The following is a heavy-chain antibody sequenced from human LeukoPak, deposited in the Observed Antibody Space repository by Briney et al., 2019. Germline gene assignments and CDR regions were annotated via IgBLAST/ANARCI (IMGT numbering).Heavy chain of an antibody. V-gene: IGHV3-49*03. CDR3: SRAPRAVAVPFDH. D-gene: IGHD6-19*01. CDR1: GFTLDVYA. CDR2: IRAKAYSRTT. Sequence: GGSLRLSCTTSGFTLDVYAMSWFRQAPGKGLEWEGFIRAKAYSRTTEYSASVKGRFTISRDYSKSIAYLQMNSRTTEDTAVYYWSRAPRAVAVPFDHWGQGALGTVSS. J-gene: IGHJ4*02.